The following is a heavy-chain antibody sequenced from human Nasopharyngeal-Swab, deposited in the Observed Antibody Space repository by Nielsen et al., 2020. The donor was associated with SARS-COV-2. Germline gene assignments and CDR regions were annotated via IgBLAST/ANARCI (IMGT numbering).Heavy chain of an antibody. CDR2: IAHDASNE. J-gene: IGHJ5*02. D-gene: IGHD3-10*01. CDR3: ARDLGITMVRGVTRDNWFDP. Sequence: WIRQPPGKGLEWVAFIAHDASNEYYGDSVKGRFSISRDSSKNTLYLQMDSLRGEDTAVYYCARDLGITMVRGVTRDNWFDPWGQGTPVTVSS. V-gene: IGHV3-30*03.